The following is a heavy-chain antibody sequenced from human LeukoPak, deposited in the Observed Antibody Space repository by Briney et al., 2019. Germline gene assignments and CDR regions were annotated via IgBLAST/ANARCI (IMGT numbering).Heavy chain of an antibody. CDR3: ATSPPGYYFFDY. CDR2: IYYSGST. J-gene: IGHJ4*02. CDR1: GGSISSSSYY. Sequence: SETLSLTCTVPGGSISSSSYYWGWIRQPPGKGLEWIGSIYYSGSTYYNPSLKSRVTISVETSKNQFSLKLSSVTAADTAGFYCATSPPGYYFFDYWGQGTLLTVSS. V-gene: IGHV4-39*07. D-gene: IGHD6-25*01.